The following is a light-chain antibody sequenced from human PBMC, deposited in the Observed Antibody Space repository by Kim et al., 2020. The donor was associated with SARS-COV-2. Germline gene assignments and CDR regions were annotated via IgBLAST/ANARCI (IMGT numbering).Light chain of an antibody. CDR1: QGISND. J-gene: IGKJ1*01. Sequence: ASVGDRFTITCRASQGISNDLAWYQRKPGKVPKLLIYAASALRSGVPFRFSGSGSGTDFTLTISSLQPEDVATYYCQKYNGAPWAFGQGTKVDIK. CDR3: QKYNGAPWA. V-gene: IGKV1-27*01. CDR2: AAS.